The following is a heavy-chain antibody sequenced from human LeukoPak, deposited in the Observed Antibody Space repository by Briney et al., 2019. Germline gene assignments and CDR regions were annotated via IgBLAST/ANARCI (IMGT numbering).Heavy chain of an antibody. V-gene: IGHV1-69*13. Sequence: SVKVSCKASGGTFSSYAISWVRQAPGQGLEWMGGIIPIFGTANYAQKFQGRVTITADESTSTAYMELSSLRSEDTAVYYCARDKYYDSSGYYSCWGQRTLVTVTS. J-gene: IGHJ4*02. CDR3: ARDKYYDSSGYYSC. D-gene: IGHD3-22*01. CDR2: IIPIFGTA. CDR1: GGTFSSYA.